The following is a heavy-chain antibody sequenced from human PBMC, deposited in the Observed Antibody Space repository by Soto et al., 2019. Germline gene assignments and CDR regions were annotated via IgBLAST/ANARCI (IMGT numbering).Heavy chain of an antibody. CDR3: AREAIRDCSSTSCYWRHRAFDI. Sequence: GGSLRLSCAASGFTFSSYGMHWVRQAPGKGLEWVAVIWYDGSNKYYADSVKGRFTISRDNSKNTLYLQMNSLRAEDTAVYYCAREAIRDCSSTSCYWRHRAFDIWGQGTMVTVSS. CDR1: GFTFSSYG. J-gene: IGHJ3*02. D-gene: IGHD2-2*01. V-gene: IGHV3-33*01. CDR2: IWYDGSNK.